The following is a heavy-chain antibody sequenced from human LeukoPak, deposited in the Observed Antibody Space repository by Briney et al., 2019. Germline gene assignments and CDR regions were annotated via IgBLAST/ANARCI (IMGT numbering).Heavy chain of an antibody. J-gene: IGHJ4*02. Sequence: PSETLSLTCAVSGYSISSGYYWGWIRQPPGKGLEWIRSIYHSGSTYYNPSLKSRVTISVDTSKNQFSLKLSPVTAADTAVYYCARLAIGGTHYWGQGTLVTVSS. D-gene: IGHD2-2*01. CDR2: IYHSGST. CDR1: GYSISSGYY. V-gene: IGHV4-38-2*01. CDR3: ARLAIGGTHY.